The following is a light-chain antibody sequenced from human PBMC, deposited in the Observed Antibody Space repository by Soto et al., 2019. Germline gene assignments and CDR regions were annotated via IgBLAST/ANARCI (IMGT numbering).Light chain of an antibody. CDR2: AAS. V-gene: IGKV1-39*01. Sequence: DIQMTQSPSSLSASVGDRVTITCRASQSISSNLNWYQQKPGKAPKLLIYAASSLQSGVPSRFSGSGSGTDFILTISSLQPEDFATYYCQQSYSSPPLTFGGGTKVEIK. J-gene: IGKJ4*01. CDR3: QQSYSSPPLT. CDR1: QSISSN.